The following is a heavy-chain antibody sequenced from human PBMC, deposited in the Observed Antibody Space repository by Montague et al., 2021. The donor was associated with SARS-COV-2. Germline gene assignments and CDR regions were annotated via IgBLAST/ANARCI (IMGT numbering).Heavy chain of an antibody. D-gene: IGHD3-22*01. J-gene: IGHJ3*02. CDR2: IYYSGST. CDR3: ARFPTSYYYDSKAAPATPDAFDI. Sequence: SETLSLTCTVSGGSISSSSYYWGWIRQPPGKGLKWIGSIYYSGSTYYNPSLKSRVTISVDTSKNQFSPKLSSVTAADTAVYYCARFPTSYYYDSKAAPATPDAFDIWGQGTMVTVSS. CDR1: GGSISSSSYY. V-gene: IGHV4-39*01.